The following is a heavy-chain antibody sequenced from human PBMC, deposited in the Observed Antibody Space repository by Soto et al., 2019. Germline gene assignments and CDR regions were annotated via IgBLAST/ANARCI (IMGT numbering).Heavy chain of an antibody. J-gene: IGHJ6*02. CDR3: ARDGGTMGGYYYYYGMDV. D-gene: IGHD2-15*01. CDR1: GFTFSSYG. Sequence: GGSLRLSCAASGFTFSSYGMHWVRQAPGKGLEWVAVIWYDGSNKYYADSVKGRFTISRDNSKNTLYLQMNSLRAEDTAVYYCARDGGTMGGYYYYYGMDVWGQGTTVTVSS. CDR2: IWYDGSNK. V-gene: IGHV3-33*01.